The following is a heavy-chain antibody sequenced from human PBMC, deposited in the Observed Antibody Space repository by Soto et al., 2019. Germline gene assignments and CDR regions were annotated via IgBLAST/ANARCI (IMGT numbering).Heavy chain of an antibody. CDR2: IIPIFGRA. D-gene: IGHD2-15*01. CDR1: GGTFSSYA. J-gene: IGHJ5*02. Sequence: QVQLVQSGAEVKKPGCSGKVSCKASGGTFSSYAISWVRQAPGQGLEWMGGIIPIFGRANYAQKFQGRVTITADESTSTAYMELSSLRSEDTAVYYCAEDYGSGGSCYSWFDPWGQGTLVTVSS. V-gene: IGHV1-69*01. CDR3: AEDYGSGGSCYSWFDP.